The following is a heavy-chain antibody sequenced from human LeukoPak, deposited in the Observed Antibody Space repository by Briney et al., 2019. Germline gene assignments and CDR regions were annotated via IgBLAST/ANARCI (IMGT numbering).Heavy chain of an antibody. D-gene: IGHD3-10*01. V-gene: IGHV4-34*01. CDR1: GGSFSGYY. Sequence: SETLSLTCAVYGGSFSGYYWSWIRQPPGKGLEWIGEINHSGSTNYNPSPKSRVTISVDTSKNQFSLKLSSVTAADTAVYYCAREGSGSYYNWFDPWGQGTLVTVSS. CDR3: AREGSGSYYNWFDP. J-gene: IGHJ5*02. CDR2: INHSGST.